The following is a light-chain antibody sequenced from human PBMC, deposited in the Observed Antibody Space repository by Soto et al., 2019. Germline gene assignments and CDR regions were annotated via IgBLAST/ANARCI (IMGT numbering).Light chain of an antibody. CDR3: QSYDSSLSFYV. V-gene: IGLV1-40*01. CDR1: SSNIGAGYD. J-gene: IGLJ1*01. CDR2: GNS. Sequence: QSVLTHPRSASWAPGRRVTISCTGSSSNIGAGYDVHWYQQLPGTAPKLLIYGNSNRPSGVPDRFSGSKSGTSASLAITGLQAEDEADYHCQSYDSSLSFYVFGTGTKVTVL.